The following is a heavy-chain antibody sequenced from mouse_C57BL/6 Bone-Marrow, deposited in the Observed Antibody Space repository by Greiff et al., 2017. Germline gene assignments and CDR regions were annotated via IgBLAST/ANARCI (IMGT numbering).Heavy chain of an antibody. Sequence: EVQRVESGPELVKPGASVKISCKASGYSFTGYYMNWVKQSPEQSLEWIGEINPSTGGTTYNQKFKAKATLTVDKSSTTAYMQLKSLTSKDSAVYYCATVYYGYDDYWGQGTTLTVSS. CDR1: GYSFTGYY. CDR2: INPSTGGT. J-gene: IGHJ2*01. D-gene: IGHD2-2*01. CDR3: ATVYYGYDDY. V-gene: IGHV1-42*01.